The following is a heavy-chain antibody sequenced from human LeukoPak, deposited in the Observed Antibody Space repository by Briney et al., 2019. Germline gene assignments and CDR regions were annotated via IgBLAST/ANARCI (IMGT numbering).Heavy chain of an antibody. CDR1: GGSISSGSYY. CDR2: IYTSGST. CDR3: ARPSSYYDFWSGYFDY. D-gene: IGHD3-3*01. V-gene: IGHV4-61*02. J-gene: IGHJ4*02. Sequence: PSQTLSLTCTVSGGSISSGSYYWSWIRQPAGKGLEWIGRIYTSGSTNYNPSLKSRVTISVDTSKNQFSLKLSSVTAADTAVYYCARPSSYYDFWSGYFDYWGQGTLVTVSS.